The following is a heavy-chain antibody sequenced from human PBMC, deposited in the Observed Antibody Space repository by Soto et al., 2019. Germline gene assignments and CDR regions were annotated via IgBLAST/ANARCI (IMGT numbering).Heavy chain of an antibody. V-gene: IGHV1-69*06. D-gene: IGHD1-1*01. CDR3: ARGANGITRAYYYYNGMDV. Sequence: QMQLVQSGAEVKKPGSSVKVSCKASGGTFSSYAISWVRQAPGQGLEWMGGIIPIFGTANYAQKFQGRVTITADKSTGTAKMGGSSPRSEDTAVYYCARGANGITRAYYYYNGMDVRGQGTTDTVSS. J-gene: IGHJ6*02. CDR2: IIPIFGTA. CDR1: GGTFSSYA.